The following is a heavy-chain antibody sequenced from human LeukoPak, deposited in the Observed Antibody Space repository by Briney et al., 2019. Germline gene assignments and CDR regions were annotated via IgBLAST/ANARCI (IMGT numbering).Heavy chain of an antibody. J-gene: IGHJ4*02. CDR1: GFTFSSYA. CDR3: AKNRLGYCSSTSCHFDY. V-gene: IGHV3-23*01. D-gene: IGHD2-2*01. CDR2: ICGSGGST. Sequence: PGGPLRLSCAASGFTFSSYAMSWVRQAPGKGLEWVSAICGSGGSTYYAASVKSRFTISRDNSKNTLYLQMNSVRAEDTAVYYCAKNRLGYCSSTSCHFDYWGQGTLVTVSS.